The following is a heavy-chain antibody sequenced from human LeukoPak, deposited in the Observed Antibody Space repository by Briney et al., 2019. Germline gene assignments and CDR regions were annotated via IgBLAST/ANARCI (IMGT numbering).Heavy chain of an antibody. CDR1: GFTFSSYA. J-gene: IGHJ5*02. Sequence: GGSLRLSCAASGFTFSSYAMRWVRQAPGKGLEWVSAISGSGGSTYYAGSVKGRFTISRDNSKNTLYLQMNSLRAEDTAVYYCAKDEWNDGGDRFDPWGQGTLVTVSS. CDR3: AKDEWNDGGDRFDP. V-gene: IGHV3-23*01. CDR2: ISGSGGST. D-gene: IGHD1-1*01.